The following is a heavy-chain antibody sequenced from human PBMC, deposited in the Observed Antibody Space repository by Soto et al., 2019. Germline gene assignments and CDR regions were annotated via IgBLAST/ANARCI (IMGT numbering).Heavy chain of an antibody. CDR1: GYTFTGYY. J-gene: IGHJ6*02. D-gene: IGHD3-3*01. Sequence: ASVKVSCKASGYTFTGYYMHWVRQAPGQGLEWMGWINPNSGGTNYAQKFQGRVTMTRDTSISTAYMELSRLRSDDTAVYYCARVRFLEWSALTYYYYGMDVWGQGTTVTV. CDR2: INPNSGGT. CDR3: ARVRFLEWSALTYYYYGMDV. V-gene: IGHV1-2*02.